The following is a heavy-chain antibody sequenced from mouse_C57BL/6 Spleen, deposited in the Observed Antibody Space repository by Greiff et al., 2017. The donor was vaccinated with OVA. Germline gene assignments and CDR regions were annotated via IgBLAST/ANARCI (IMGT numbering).Heavy chain of an antibody. D-gene: IGHD2-5*01. CDR1: GFTFSSYA. J-gene: IGHJ4*01. V-gene: IGHV5-9-1*02. Sequence: EVKLEESGEGLVKPGGSLKLSCAASGFTFSSYAMSWVRQTPEKRLEWVAYISSGGDYIYYADTVKGRFTISRDNARNTLYLQMSSLKSEDTAMYYCTRGYSNYYAMDYWGQGTSVTVSS. CDR3: TRGYSNYYAMDY. CDR2: ISSGGDYI.